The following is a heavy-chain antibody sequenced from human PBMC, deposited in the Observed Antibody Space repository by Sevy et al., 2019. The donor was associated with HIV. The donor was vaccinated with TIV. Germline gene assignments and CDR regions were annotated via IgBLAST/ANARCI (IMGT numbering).Heavy chain of an antibody. CDR2: IIPIFGTA. J-gene: IGHJ4*02. D-gene: IGHD6-19*01. Sequence: ASVKASCKASGGTFSSYAISWVRQAPGQGLEWMGGIIPIFGTANYAQKFQGRVTITADESTSTAYMELSSLRSEDTAVYYCARVLSSSSGWYPDYWGQGTLVTVSS. CDR1: GGTFSSYA. V-gene: IGHV1-69*13. CDR3: ARVLSSSSGWYPDY.